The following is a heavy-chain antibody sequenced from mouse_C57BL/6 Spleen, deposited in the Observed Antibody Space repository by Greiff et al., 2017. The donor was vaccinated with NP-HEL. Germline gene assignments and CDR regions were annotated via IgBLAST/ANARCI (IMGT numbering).Heavy chain of an antibody. CDR1: GYTFTSYW. CDR3: ARARDWYFDV. J-gene: IGHJ1*03. Sequence: VQLQQSGAELVRPGSSVKLSCKASGYTFTSYWMDWVKQRPGQGLEWIGNIYPSDSETHYNQKFKDKATLTVDKSSSTAYMQLSSLTSEDSAVYDCARARDWYFDVWGTGTTVTVSS. CDR2: IYPSDSET. V-gene: IGHV1-61*01.